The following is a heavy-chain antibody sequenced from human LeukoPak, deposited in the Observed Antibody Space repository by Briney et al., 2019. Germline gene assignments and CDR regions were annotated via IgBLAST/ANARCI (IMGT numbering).Heavy chain of an antibody. CDR1: RYTFTSYY. Sequence: ASVKVSCKTSRYTFTSYYMNWVRQAPGQGLEWMGMINPSGGSTSYAQKFQGRVTMTRDPSTSTVYMELNSLTSEDTALYYCARDRSPSARYFNYWGQGTLVTVSS. D-gene: IGHD2-15*01. V-gene: IGHV1-46*01. CDR3: ARDRSPSARYFNY. CDR2: INPSGGST. J-gene: IGHJ4*02.